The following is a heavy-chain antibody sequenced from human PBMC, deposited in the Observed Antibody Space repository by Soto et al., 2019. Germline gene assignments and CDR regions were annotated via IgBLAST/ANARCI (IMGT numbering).Heavy chain of an antibody. V-gene: IGHV3-23*01. D-gene: IGHD6-19*01. J-gene: IGHJ4*02. Sequence: EVQVLESGGGLVQPGGSLRLSCAASGFTFSSYAMSWVRQAPGKGLEWVSSMSGSGGTTYYTDSVKGRFTISRDNSKNTLYLQMNSLRAEDTAVYYCAKGYSSGWRGGYYFDYWGQRTLVTVSS. CDR2: MSGSGGTT. CDR1: GFTFSSYA. CDR3: AKGYSSGWRGGYYFDY.